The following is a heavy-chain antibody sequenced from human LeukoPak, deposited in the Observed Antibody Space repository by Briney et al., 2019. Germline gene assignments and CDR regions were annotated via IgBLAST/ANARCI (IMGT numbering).Heavy chain of an antibody. D-gene: IGHD2-21*02. J-gene: IGHJ6*02. CDR3: SAGATTYCGEDCYPSFFFYHGIDV. V-gene: IGHV1-58*01. Sequence: GASVKVSCKASGFTFTTFAVQWVRQARGQRHEWIGCIVIDDGNTHYAQKFQERVDIITDRSTNTVFMELRSLRSDDTAVYYCSAGATTYCGEDCYPSFFFYHGIDVWGQGTTVTVSS. CDR1: GFTFTTFA. CDR2: IVIDDGNT.